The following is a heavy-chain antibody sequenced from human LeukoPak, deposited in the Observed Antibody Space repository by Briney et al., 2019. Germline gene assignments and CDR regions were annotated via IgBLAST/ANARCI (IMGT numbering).Heavy chain of an antibody. V-gene: IGHV3-30*18. J-gene: IGHJ4*02. Sequence: GGSLRLSCAASGFTFSSYGMHWVRQAPGKGLEWVAVISYDGSNKYYADSVKDRFTISRDNSKNTLYLQMNSLRAEDTAVYYCAKDKESSSWYYFDYWGQGTLVTVSS. CDR3: AKDKESSSWYYFDY. D-gene: IGHD6-13*01. CDR2: ISYDGSNK. CDR1: GFTFSSYG.